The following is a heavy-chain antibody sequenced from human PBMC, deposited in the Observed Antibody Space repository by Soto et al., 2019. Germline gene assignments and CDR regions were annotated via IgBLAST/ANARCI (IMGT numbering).Heavy chain of an antibody. J-gene: IGHJ6*02. V-gene: IGHV3-23*01. Sequence: EVQLLESGGGLVQPGGSLRLSCAASGFTFSSYAMSWVRQAPGKGLEWVSAISGSGGSTYYADSVKGRFTISSDNSKNTLYLQMSSLRAEDTAVYYCAKDMYSSSWYFYYYSMDVWGQGTTVTVSS. D-gene: IGHD6-13*01. CDR1: GFTFSSYA. CDR3: AKDMYSSSWYFYYYSMDV. CDR2: ISGSGGST.